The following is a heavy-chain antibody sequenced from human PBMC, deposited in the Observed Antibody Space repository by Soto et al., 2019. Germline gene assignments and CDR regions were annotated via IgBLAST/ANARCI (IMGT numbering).Heavy chain of an antibody. Sequence: QVQLQESGPGLVKPSETLSLTCTVSGGSISSGGYYWSWIRQHPGKGLEWIGYIYYSGSTYYNPSLKSRVTISVDTSKNQFSLKLSSVTAADTAVYYCAASCVACGGFNYYGMDVWGQGTTVTVSS. J-gene: IGHJ6*02. D-gene: IGHD5-12*01. CDR2: IYYSGST. V-gene: IGHV4-31*03. CDR3: AASCVACGGFNYYGMDV. CDR1: GGSISSGGYY.